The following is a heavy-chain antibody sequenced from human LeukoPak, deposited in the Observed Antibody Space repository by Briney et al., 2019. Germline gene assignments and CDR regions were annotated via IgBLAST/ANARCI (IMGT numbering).Heavy chain of an antibody. Sequence: GGSLRLSCAASGFTFSSYAMSWVRQAPGKGLEWVSAISGSGGSTYYADSVKGRFTISRDNSKNTLYLQMNSLRAEDTAVYYCAKAPGIVVVPARFDYWGQGTLVTVSS. V-gene: IGHV3-23*01. J-gene: IGHJ4*02. CDR2: ISGSGGST. CDR3: AKAPGIVVVPARFDY. CDR1: GFTFSSYA. D-gene: IGHD2-2*01.